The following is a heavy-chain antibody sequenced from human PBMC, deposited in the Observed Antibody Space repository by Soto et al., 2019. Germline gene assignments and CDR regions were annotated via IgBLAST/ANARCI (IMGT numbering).Heavy chain of an antibody. Sequence: EVQLVESGGGLVQPGGSLRLSCAASGFTFSSYWMSWVRQAPGKGLEWVANIKQDGSEKYYVDSVKGRFTISRDNAKNSLYLQMNSLRAEDTAVYYCARELRITIFGVVINSFDYWGQGTLVTVSS. D-gene: IGHD3-3*01. V-gene: IGHV3-7*05. J-gene: IGHJ4*02. CDR3: ARELRITIFGVVINSFDY. CDR2: IKQDGSEK. CDR1: GFTFSSYW.